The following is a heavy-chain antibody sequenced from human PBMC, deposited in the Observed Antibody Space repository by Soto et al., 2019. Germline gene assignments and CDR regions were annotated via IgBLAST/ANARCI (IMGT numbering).Heavy chain of an antibody. D-gene: IGHD2-8*01. J-gene: IGHJ3*02. Sequence: GGSLRLSCAASGFTFDDYAMHWVRQAPGKGLEWVSGISWNSGSIGYADSVKGRFTISRDNAKNSLYLQMNSLRAEDTALYYCARGGLMVYAIPLEAFDIWGQGTTVTVSS. CDR2: ISWNSGSI. CDR3: ARGGLMVYAIPLEAFDI. V-gene: IGHV3-9*01. CDR1: GFTFDDYA.